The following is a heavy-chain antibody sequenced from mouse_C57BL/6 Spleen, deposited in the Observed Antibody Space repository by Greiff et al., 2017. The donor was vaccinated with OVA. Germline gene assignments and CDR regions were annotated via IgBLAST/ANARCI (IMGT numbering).Heavy chain of an antibody. D-gene: IGHD1-1*01. J-gene: IGHJ1*03. V-gene: IGHV1-26*01. Sequence: EVQLQQSGPELVKPGASVKISCKASGYTFTDYYMNWVKQSHGKSLEWIGDINPNNGGTGYNQKFKGKATLTVDKSSSTAYMELRSLTSEDSAVYYCARDYYGSWRYFDVWGTGTTVTVSS. CDR3: ARDYYGSWRYFDV. CDR1: GYTFTDYY. CDR2: INPNNGGT.